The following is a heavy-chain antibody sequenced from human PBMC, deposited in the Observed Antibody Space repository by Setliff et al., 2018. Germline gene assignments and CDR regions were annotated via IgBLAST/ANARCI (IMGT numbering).Heavy chain of an antibody. Sequence: SETLSLTCAADGGSFSGYYWSWIRQPPGKGLEWIGEINHTGSTNYSPSLKSRVTISVDTSKNQFSLKLSAVTAADTAVYYCARGCCNSVGCFFAGWFDPWGQGTLVTVSS. V-gene: IGHV4-34*01. CDR1: GGSFSGYY. CDR2: INHTGST. J-gene: IGHJ5*02. CDR3: ARGCCNSVGCFFAGWFDP. D-gene: IGHD2-2*01.